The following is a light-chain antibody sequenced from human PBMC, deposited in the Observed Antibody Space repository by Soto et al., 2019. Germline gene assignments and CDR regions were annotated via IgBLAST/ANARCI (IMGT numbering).Light chain of an antibody. CDR1: QDISNC. CDR3: QQYHSYPIT. Sequence: DIQMNQSPSSLSASVGDRLTITCRASQDISNCLAWVQQKPGKAPKSQIYAASSLQSGVPSRFSGSGSGTDFALTISSLQREDFGTYYCQQYHSYPITLGEGTRLEIK. J-gene: IGKJ5*01. CDR2: AAS. V-gene: IGKV1-16*01.